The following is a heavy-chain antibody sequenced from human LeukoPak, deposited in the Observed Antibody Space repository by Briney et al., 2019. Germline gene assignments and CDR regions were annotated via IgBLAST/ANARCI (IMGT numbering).Heavy chain of an antibody. J-gene: IGHJ5*02. CDR3: AGSYSSDWFDP. CDR2: IYYSGST. Sequence: SETLSLTCTVSGGSISSYYWSWIRQPPGKGLEWIGYIYYSGSTNYNPSLKSRVAISVDTPKNQFSLKLSSVTAADTAVYYCAGSYSSDWFDPWGQGTLVTVSS. D-gene: IGHD6-25*01. V-gene: IGHV4-59*01. CDR1: GGSISSYY.